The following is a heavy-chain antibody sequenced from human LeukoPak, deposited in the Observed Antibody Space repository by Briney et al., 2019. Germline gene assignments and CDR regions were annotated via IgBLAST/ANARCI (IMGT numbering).Heavy chain of an antibody. D-gene: IGHD4-11*01. CDR3: ARISKTDAFDI. J-gene: IGHJ3*02. Sequence: PGGSLRLSCAASGFTFSYYAMNWVRHAPGKGLEWVSYIGVGSSSQYYGDSVKGRFTISRENAKNSLYLQMNSLRAGDTAVYYCARISKTDAFDIWGQGTMVTVSS. V-gene: IGHV3-48*01. CDR2: IGVGSSSQ. CDR1: GFTFSYYA.